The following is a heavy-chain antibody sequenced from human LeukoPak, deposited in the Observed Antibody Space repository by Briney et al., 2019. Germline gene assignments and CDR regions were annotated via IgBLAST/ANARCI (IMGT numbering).Heavy chain of an antibody. D-gene: IGHD2-2*01. CDR1: GYTFTSYD. Sequence: ASVKVSCKASGYTFTSYDIHWVRQAPGQGLEWMGIINPSGGSTSYAQKFQGRVTMTGDTSTSTVYMELSSLRSEDTAVYYCARGIAAAMESDYWGQGTLVTVSS. CDR2: INPSGGST. CDR3: ARGIAAAMESDY. J-gene: IGHJ4*02. V-gene: IGHV1-46*01.